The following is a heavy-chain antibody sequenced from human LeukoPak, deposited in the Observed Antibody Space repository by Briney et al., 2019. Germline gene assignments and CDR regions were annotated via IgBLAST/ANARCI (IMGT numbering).Heavy chain of an antibody. CDR1: GFTFSSYS. CDR2: ISSSSSYI. J-gene: IGHJ4*02. CDR3: ARGHAVVGATAYYFDY. Sequence: PGGSLRLSCAASGFTFSSYSMNWVRQAPGKGLEWVSSISSSSSYIYYADSVKGRFTISRDNAKNTLYLQMNSLRAEDTAVYYCARGHAVVGATAYYFDYWGQGTLVTVSS. V-gene: IGHV3-21*01. D-gene: IGHD1-26*01.